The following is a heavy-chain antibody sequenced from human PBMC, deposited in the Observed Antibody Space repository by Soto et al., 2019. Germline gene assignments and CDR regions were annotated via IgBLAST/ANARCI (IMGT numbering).Heavy chain of an antibody. Sequence: ASVKVSCKASGYSVTSYYMHWVRQAPGQGLEWMGIINPNSGSTTYAQKFQGRVTMTRDTSTSTVYMELTSLTSGDTAVYYCARVGRIAARLPGNWFDPWGQGTLVTVSS. D-gene: IGHD6-6*01. CDR1: GYSVTSYY. CDR2: INPNSGST. V-gene: IGHV1-46*01. J-gene: IGHJ5*02. CDR3: ARVGRIAARLPGNWFDP.